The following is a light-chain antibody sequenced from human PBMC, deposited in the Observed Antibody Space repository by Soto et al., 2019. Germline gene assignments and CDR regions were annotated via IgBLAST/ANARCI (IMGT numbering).Light chain of an antibody. Sequence: DIQMTQSPSSLSASVGDRVTITCRASENFDNYLNWYQQKPGKAPKLLIYAASSLQSGVPSRFSGSGYGTHFTLTISSLQPEDFATYYCQQSYSSLYTFGQGTKLEIK. J-gene: IGKJ2*01. CDR3: QQSYSSLYT. V-gene: IGKV1-39*01. CDR2: AAS. CDR1: ENFDNY.